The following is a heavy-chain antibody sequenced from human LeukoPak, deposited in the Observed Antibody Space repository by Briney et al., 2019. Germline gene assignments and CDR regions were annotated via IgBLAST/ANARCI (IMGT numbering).Heavy chain of an antibody. J-gene: IGHJ4*02. V-gene: IGHV5-51*01. CDR3: ARSMSAAVPAVFDY. Sequence: GESLKISCKGSGYRFTNYWIGWVRQMPGKGLEWMGIIYPGDSDTRYSPSFQGQATISADKSSGTAYLQWSSLKASDSAIYYCARSMSAAVPAVFDYWGQGTLATVSS. CDR1: GYRFTNYW. D-gene: IGHD2-2*01. CDR2: IYPGDSDT.